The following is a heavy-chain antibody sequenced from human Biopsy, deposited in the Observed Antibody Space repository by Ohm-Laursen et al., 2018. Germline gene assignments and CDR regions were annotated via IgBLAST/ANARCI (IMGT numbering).Heavy chain of an antibody. D-gene: IGHD3-16*01. V-gene: IGHV3-23*01. J-gene: IGHJ3*02. Sequence: SLRFSCAATGFTLSDGMTWVRQAPGKGLEWVSSITTDSGRIFYADSVRGRFTVSRDNAKNTLYLQMNSLTAEDTAIYYCTRAYRYGLDAFDMWGQGTMVTVSS. CDR3: TRAYRYGLDAFDM. CDR2: ITTDSGRI. CDR1: GFTLSDG.